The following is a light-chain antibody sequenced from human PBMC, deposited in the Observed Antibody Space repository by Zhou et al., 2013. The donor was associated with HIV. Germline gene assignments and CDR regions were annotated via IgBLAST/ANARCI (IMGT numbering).Light chain of an antibody. CDR2: GAT. V-gene: IGKV3-15*01. Sequence: EIVLTQSPGTLSLSPGERATLSCRASQSVNNNYVAWYQQKPGQAPRLLIYGATTRATGVPARFSGYGSGTEFTLTISSLQPEDFAVYYCQFYNNWPPTWTFGRGTKVEMK. CDR1: QSVNNN. CDR3: QFYNNWPPTWT. J-gene: IGKJ1*01.